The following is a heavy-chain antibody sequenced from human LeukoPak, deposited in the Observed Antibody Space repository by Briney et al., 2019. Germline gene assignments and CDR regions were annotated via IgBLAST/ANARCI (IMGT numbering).Heavy chain of an antibody. CDR2: ISSSSSYI. D-gene: IGHD4-23*01. V-gene: IGHV3-21*01. J-gene: IGHJ4*02. CDR1: GFTFSSYS. CDR3: ARGGNSEVPY. Sequence: GGSLRLSCAASGFTFSSYSMNWVRQAPGKGLGWVSSISSSSSYIYYADSVKGRFTISRDNAKNSLYLQMNSLRAEDTAVYYCARGGNSEVPYWGQGTLVTVSS.